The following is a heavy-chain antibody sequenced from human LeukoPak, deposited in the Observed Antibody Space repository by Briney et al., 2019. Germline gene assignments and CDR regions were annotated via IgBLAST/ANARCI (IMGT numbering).Heavy chain of an antibody. CDR3: ARAFSEYSSSWGGY. CDR2: IIPIFGTA. D-gene: IGHD6-6*01. CDR1: GGTFSSYA. J-gene: IGHJ4*02. Sequence: SVKVSCKASGGTFSSYAISWVRQAPGQGLEWMRGIIPIFGTANYAQKFQGRVTITADESTSTAYMELSSLRSEDTAVYYCARAFSEYSSSWGGYWGQRTLVTVSS. V-gene: IGHV1-69*01.